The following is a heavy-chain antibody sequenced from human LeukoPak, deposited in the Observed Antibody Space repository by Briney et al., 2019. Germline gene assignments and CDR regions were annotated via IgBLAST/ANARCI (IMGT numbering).Heavy chain of an antibody. CDR2: ISSSSYI. CDR1: GFTFSSYS. CDR3: ARGSVGATFVFDY. J-gene: IGHJ4*02. Sequence: GGSLRLSCAASGFTFSSYSMNWVRQAPGKGLEWVSSISSSSYIYYADSVKGRFTISRDNAKNSLYLQMDSLRAEDTAVYYCARGSVGATFVFDYWGQGTLVTVSS. D-gene: IGHD1-26*01. V-gene: IGHV3-21*01.